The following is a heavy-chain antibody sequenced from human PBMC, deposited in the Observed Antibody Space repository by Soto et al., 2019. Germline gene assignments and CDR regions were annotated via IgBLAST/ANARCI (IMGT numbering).Heavy chain of an antibody. Sequence: GGSLRLSCAASGFTFSSYGMHWVRQAPGRGLEWVAVIWYDGSNKYYADSVKSRFTISRDNSKNTLYLQMNSLRAEDTAVYYCARAHGDYLESAFDIWGQGTMVT. D-gene: IGHD4-17*01. CDR1: GFTFSSYG. V-gene: IGHV3-33*01. CDR2: IWYDGSNK. J-gene: IGHJ3*02. CDR3: ARAHGDYLESAFDI.